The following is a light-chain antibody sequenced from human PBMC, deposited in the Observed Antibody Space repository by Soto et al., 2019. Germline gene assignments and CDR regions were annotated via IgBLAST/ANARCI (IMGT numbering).Light chain of an antibody. J-gene: IGKJ4*01. CDR2: DAS. Sequence: DIQMTQSPSSLSASVGDRVTIACQSSHDVSRNLNWFQQKPGEAPKLLIYDASNLERGVTSRFSGSGSGTDFTLTISSLQTEDVATYYCQQYNSMLSFGGGTEVEMK. V-gene: IGKV1-33*01. CDR1: HDVSRN. CDR3: QQYNSMLS.